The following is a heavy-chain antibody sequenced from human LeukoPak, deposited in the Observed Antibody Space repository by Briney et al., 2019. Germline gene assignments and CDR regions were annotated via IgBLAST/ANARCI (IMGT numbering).Heavy chain of an antibody. CDR1: GYIFTSYL. D-gene: IGHD5-18*01. V-gene: IGHV1-46*01. CDR2: INPSGGST. J-gene: IGHJ5*02. Sequence: ASAKVSCKPSGYIFTSYLMHWVRQAPGQGLEWMGLINPSGGSTRYAQKFQGRVTMTRDMSTSTVYMELSSLRSEDTAVYYCARALPHRRLMDTTMEQHWFDPWGQGTLVTVSS. CDR3: ARALPHRRLMDTTMEQHWFDP.